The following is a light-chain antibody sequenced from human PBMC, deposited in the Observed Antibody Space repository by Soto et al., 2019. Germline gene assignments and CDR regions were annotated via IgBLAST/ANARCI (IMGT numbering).Light chain of an antibody. CDR1: QSVSSNY. CDR2: GAS. V-gene: IGKV3-20*01. CDR3: HQYGSSPST. Sequence: EIVLTQSPGTLCLSPGERATLSCRASQSVSSNYLAWYQQKPGQAPRLLIYGASSRATGIPDRISGSGSGTDFTLTISRLEPEDFAVYYCHQYGSSPSTFGQGTKVDIK. J-gene: IGKJ1*01.